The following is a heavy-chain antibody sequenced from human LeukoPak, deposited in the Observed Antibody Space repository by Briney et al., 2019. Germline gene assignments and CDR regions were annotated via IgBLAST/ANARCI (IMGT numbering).Heavy chain of an antibody. V-gene: IGHV1-18*01. CDR2: ISGYNGNT. CDR3: AKGLGVVTAQSEQPKPRYFDL. CDR1: GYTFISYG. D-gene: IGHD2-21*02. Sequence: ASVKVSCKASGYTFISYGISWVRQAPGQGLEWMGWISGYNGNTNYAQNLQGRVTMTTDTSTSTAYMELRSLRSDDTAVYYCAKGLGVVTAQSEQPKPRYFDLWGRGTQVTVSS. J-gene: IGHJ2*01.